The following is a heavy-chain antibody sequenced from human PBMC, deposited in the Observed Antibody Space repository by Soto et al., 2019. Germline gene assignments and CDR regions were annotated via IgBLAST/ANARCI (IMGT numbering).Heavy chain of an antibody. J-gene: IGHJ4*02. V-gene: IGHV3-7*05. D-gene: IGHD3-3*01. Sequence: GGSLRLSCAASGFTFSSYWMSWVRQAPGKGLEWVANIKQDGSEKYYVDSVKGRFTISRDNAKNSLYLQMNSLRAEDTAVYYCARDMGDFWSGYYNPYYFDYWGQGTLVTVSS. CDR1: GFTFSSYW. CDR2: IKQDGSEK. CDR3: ARDMGDFWSGYYNPYYFDY.